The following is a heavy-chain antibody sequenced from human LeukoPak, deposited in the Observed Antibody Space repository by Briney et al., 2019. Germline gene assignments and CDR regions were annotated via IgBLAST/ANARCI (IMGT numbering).Heavy chain of an antibody. V-gene: IGHV1-69*05. D-gene: IGHD6-19*01. J-gene: IGHJ4*02. Sequence: GASVKVSCKASGGSFKFGISWVRQAPGQGLEWVGVVIPVFGTVYYAQQFQGRVTLTTDESTSTAYMELNSLRSDDTAVFYCARATTVAGNDYWGQGTLVTVSS. CDR3: ARATTVAGNDY. CDR2: VIPVFGTV. CDR1: GGSFKFG.